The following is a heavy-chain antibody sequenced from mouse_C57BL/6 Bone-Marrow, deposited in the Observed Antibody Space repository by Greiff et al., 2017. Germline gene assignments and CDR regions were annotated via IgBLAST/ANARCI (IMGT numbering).Heavy chain of an antibody. D-gene: IGHD4-1*01. CDR2: IHPNSGST. CDR1: GYTFTSYW. V-gene: IGHV1-64*01. Sequence: QVQLQQPGAELVKPGASVKLSCKASGYTFTSYWMHWVKQRPEQGLEWIGMIHPNSGSTNYNEKFKSKATLTVDKSSSTAYMQLSSLTSEDSAVYYCARERSGAWFAYWGQGTLVTVSA. CDR3: ARERSGAWFAY. J-gene: IGHJ3*01.